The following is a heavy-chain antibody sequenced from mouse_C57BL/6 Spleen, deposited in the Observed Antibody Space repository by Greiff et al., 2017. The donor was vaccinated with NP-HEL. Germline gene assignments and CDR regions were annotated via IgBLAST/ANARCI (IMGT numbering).Heavy chain of an antibody. Sequence: QVQLKESGAELVRPGASVTLSCKASGYTFTDYEMHWVKQTPVHGLEWIGAIDPETGGTAYNQKFKGKAILTADKSSSTAYMELRSLTSKDSAVYYCTRGNGNYVFAYGGQGTLVTVSA. CDR3: TRGNGNYVFAY. CDR2: IDPETGGT. J-gene: IGHJ3*01. V-gene: IGHV1-15*01. CDR1: GYTFTDYE. D-gene: IGHD2-1*01.